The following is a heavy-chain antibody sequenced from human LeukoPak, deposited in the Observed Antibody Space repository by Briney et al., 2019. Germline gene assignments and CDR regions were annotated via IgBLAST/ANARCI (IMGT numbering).Heavy chain of an antibody. Sequence: PSETLSLTCAVSGGSINSHNWGWIRQPPGKGLQWIGDIYYTGKNNYNPSLKSRVTISLDTSKDHLSLTLTSVLAADTAIYYCVRRDSGWNYYYYWGQGILVTVSS. V-gene: IGHV4-59*08. J-gene: IGHJ4*02. CDR1: GGSINSHN. D-gene: IGHD5-12*01. CDR3: VRRDSGWNYYYY. CDR2: IYYTGKN.